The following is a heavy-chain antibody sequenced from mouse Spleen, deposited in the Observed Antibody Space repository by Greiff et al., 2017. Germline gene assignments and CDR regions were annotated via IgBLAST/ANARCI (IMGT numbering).Heavy chain of an antibody. CDR3: TTGSFGLPEAWFAY. CDR1: GYTFTSYT. Sequence: QVQLKESGAELARPGASVKMSCKASGYTFTSYTMHWVKQRPGQGLEWIGYINPSSGDTKYNQKFKDKATLTADKSSSTAYMQLSSLTSEDSAVYDCTTGSFGLPEAWFAYWGQGTPVTVSA. D-gene: IGHD3-1*01. V-gene: IGHV1-4*01. J-gene: IGHJ3*01. CDR2: INPSSGDT.